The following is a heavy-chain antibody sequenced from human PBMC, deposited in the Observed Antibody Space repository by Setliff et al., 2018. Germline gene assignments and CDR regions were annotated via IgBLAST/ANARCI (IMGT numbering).Heavy chain of an antibody. D-gene: IGHD6-6*01. CDR1: GGSISSGNYY. Sequence: SETLSLTCTVSGGSISSGNYYWSWVRQPAGKGLEWLGQIYTSWSTNYNPSLKGRATLSVDTSKDQFSLKVISMTAADTAVYNCARGRNIAARLLDSWGQGTLVTVSS. J-gene: IGHJ4*02. CDR2: IYTSWST. CDR3: ARGRNIAARLLDS. V-gene: IGHV4-61*09.